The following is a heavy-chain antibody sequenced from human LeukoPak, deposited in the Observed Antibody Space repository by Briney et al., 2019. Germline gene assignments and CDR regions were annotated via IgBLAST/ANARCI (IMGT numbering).Heavy chain of an antibody. Sequence: SETLSLTCTVSGGSISSYYWSWIRQPPGKGLEWIGYIYYSGSTNYNPSLKSRVTISVDTSKNQFSLKLTSVTAADTAVYYCARSGRGNSAGFDCWGQGTLVTVSS. D-gene: IGHD3-10*01. CDR1: GGSISSYY. J-gene: IGHJ4*02. CDR2: IYYSGST. CDR3: ARSGRGNSAGFDC. V-gene: IGHV4-59*01.